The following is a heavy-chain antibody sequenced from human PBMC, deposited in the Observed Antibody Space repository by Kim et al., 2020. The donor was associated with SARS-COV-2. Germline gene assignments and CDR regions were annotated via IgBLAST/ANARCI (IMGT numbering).Heavy chain of an antibody. CDR2: INPSGGTT. CDR1: GNTFTRYY. V-gene: IGHV1-46*01. Sequence: ASVKVSCKASGNTFTRYYVNWVRQAPGQGLEWMGIINPSGGTTTYAQNFQGRVSMTRDTSTSTVYMDLSSLRSEDTAVYYCASNMATTGNYFDSWGRGTLVTVSS. D-gene: IGHD1-1*01. J-gene: IGHJ4*02. CDR3: ASNMATTGNYFDS.